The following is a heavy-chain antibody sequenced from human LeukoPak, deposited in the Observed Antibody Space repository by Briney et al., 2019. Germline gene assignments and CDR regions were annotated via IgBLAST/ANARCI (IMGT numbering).Heavy chain of an antibody. J-gene: IGHJ4*02. D-gene: IGHD3-10*01. Sequence: PGGSLRLSWAVSGFTFSTYSMNWVRQAPGKGLEWISFIRHDSSDIYYADPVKGRFTISRDNARDSLYLQMNSLRAEDTAVYYCARDWFGELIWGQGTLVTVSS. CDR2: IRHDSSDI. CDR1: GFTFSTYS. CDR3: ARDWFGELI. V-gene: IGHV3-48*01.